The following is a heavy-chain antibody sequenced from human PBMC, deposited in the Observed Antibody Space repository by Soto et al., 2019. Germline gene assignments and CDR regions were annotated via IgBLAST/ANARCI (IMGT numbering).Heavy chain of an antibody. CDR2: TYYRAKWYN. CDR1: GDSVSSNSAA. V-gene: IGHV6-1*01. CDR3: ARDLAAAGEGRGGYYYYYGMDV. J-gene: IGHJ6*02. D-gene: IGHD6-13*01. Sequence: QVQLQQSGPGLVKHSQTLSLTCAISGDSVSSNSAAWNWIRQSPSSDLEWLGRTYYRAKWYNDYAVCVKSRITINPDTSKIQSSLQLNSVTPEDTAVYYCARDLAAAGEGRGGYYYYYGMDVWGQGTTVTVSS.